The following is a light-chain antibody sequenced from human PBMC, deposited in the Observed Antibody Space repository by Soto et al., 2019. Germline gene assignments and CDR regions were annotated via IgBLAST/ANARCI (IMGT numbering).Light chain of an antibody. CDR2: GNI. V-gene: IGLV1-40*01. CDR1: SSNIGAGYV. J-gene: IGLJ1*01. CDR3: QSYDSSLSGYV. Sequence: QSVLTQPPSVSGAPGQRVTISCTGSSSNIGAGYVVHWYQQLPGTAPKLLIYGNINRPSGVPDRFSGSKSDTSASLAITGLQAEDEADYYGQSYDSSLSGYVFGTGTKLTVL.